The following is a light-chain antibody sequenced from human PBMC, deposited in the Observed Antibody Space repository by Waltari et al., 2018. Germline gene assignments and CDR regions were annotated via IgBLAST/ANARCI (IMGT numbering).Light chain of an antibody. Sequence: DIQMTQSPSSLSASVGDRVTITCRASQGIRNDLAWYQQKPGQAPKRLIYGASNLQSGVPSRFSGSGSGTEFTLTISCLQPEDFASYYCLQYGSYPWTFGQGTKVEIK. CDR3: LQYGSYPWT. J-gene: IGKJ1*01. V-gene: IGKV1-17*01. CDR2: GAS. CDR1: QGIRND.